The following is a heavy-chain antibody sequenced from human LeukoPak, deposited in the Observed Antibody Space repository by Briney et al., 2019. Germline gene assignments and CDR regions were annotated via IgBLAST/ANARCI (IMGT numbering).Heavy chain of an antibody. CDR1: GDSISSGSFY. J-gene: IGHJ4*02. D-gene: IGHD4-11*01. Sequence: SETLSLTCNVSGDSISSGSFYWSWIRQPAGKGLEWIGRIYTSGITKYKPSLKSRVTISVDVSKNHLSLKLSSVTAADTAIYYCARGRPYSRTYYFDSWGQGTLVTVSS. CDR2: IYTSGIT. CDR3: ARGRPYSRTYYFDS. V-gene: IGHV4-61*02.